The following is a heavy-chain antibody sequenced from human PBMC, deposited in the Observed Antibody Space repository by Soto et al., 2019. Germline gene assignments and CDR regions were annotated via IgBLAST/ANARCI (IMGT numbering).Heavy chain of an antibody. CDR2: FSNSGTIK. J-gene: IGHJ6*02. Sequence: LRLSCAASGFTFSDYYMSWVRQAPGKGLEWVSYFSNSGTIKYYADSVKGRFTISRDDAKNSLYLQMNSLRAEDTAVYYCARPLVVVGSRPYYGLDVWGQGTTVTVSS. CDR1: GFTFSDYY. V-gene: IGHV3-11*01. D-gene: IGHD3-22*01. CDR3: ARPLVVVGSRPYYGLDV.